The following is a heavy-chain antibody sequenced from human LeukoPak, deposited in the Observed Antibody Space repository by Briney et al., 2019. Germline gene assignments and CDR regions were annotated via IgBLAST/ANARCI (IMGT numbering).Heavy chain of an antibody. D-gene: IGHD5-24*01. Sequence: PSETLSLTCTVSGGSIGSYYWSWIRQPPGKGLEWIGYIYYSGSTNYNPSLKSRVTISVDTSKNQFSLKLSSVTAADTAVYYCARDDGYNYDYWGQGTLVTVSS. V-gene: IGHV4-59*01. CDR3: ARDDGYNYDY. J-gene: IGHJ4*02. CDR2: IYYSGST. CDR1: GGSIGSYY.